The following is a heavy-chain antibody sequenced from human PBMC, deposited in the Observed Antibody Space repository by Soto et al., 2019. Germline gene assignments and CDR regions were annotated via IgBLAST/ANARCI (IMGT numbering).Heavy chain of an antibody. D-gene: IGHD3-10*01. CDR1: GDTFKNSV. CDR2: TIPLFGTT. Sequence: QVQLVQSGVEVKKPGSSVRVSCKASGDTFKNSVISWVRQAPGQGLDWMGGTIPLFGTTDYAQKFQGRLPITTDESTTTAYMEVSRLTSEDTAVYYCVAELDFGKLSVVWGQGTTVIVSS. J-gene: IGHJ6*02. CDR3: VAELDFGKLSVV. V-gene: IGHV1-69*01.